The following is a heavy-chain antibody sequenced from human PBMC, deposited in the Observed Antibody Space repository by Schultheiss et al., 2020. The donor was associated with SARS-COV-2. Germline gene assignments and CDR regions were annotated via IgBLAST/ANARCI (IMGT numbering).Heavy chain of an antibody. V-gene: IGHV1-69*04. J-gene: IGHJ4*02. CDR2: IIPILGIA. Sequence: SVKVSCKASGGTFSSYAISWVRQAPGQGLEWMGRIIPILGIANYAQKLQGRVTITADKSTSTAYMELSSLRSEDTAVYYCAREAGVGYYFDYWGQGTLVTVSS. CDR3: AREAGVGYYFDY. D-gene: IGHD3-10*01. CDR1: GGTFSSYA.